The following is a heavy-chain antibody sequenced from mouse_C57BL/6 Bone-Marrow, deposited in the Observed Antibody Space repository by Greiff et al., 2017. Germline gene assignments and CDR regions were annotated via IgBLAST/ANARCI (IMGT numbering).Heavy chain of an antibody. J-gene: IGHJ1*03. V-gene: IGHV1-55*01. CDR3: ARPYYSNDWYFDV. CDR2: LYPGSGST. CDR1: GYTFTSYW. D-gene: IGHD2-5*01. Sequence: VQLQQPGAELVKPGASVKMSCKASGYTFTSYWITWVKQRPGQGLEWIGDLYPGSGSTNYNEKFKSKATLTVDTSSSTAYMQLSSLTTEDSAVYYCARPYYSNDWYFDVWGTGTTVTVSS.